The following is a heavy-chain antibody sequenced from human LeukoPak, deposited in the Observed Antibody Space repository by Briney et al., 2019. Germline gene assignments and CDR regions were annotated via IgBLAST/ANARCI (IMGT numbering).Heavy chain of an antibody. J-gene: IGHJ5*02. V-gene: IGHV3-21*01. D-gene: IGHD6-19*01. CDR1: GFTFSSYS. CDR2: ISSSSSYI. CDR3: ARELAVAGEDNWFDP. Sequence: GGSLRLSCAASGFTFSSYSVNWVRQAPGKGLEWVSSISSSSSYIYYADSVKGRFTISRDNAKNSLYQQMNSLRAEDTAVYYCARELAVAGEDNWFDPWGQGTLVTVSS.